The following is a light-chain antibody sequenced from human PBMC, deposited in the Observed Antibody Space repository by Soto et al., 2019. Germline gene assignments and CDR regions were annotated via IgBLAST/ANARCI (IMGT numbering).Light chain of an antibody. CDR2: DVS. J-gene: IGLJ2*01. Sequence: QAVVTQPASVSGSPGQSITISCTGTSSDVGVYNYVSWYQQHPGKAPKLMIFDVSSRPSGVSNRFSGSKSGNTASLTISGLQAEDEADYYCSSYTSSSTRVFGGGTKLTVL. CDR3: SSYTSSSTRV. CDR1: SSDVGVYNY. V-gene: IGLV2-14*01.